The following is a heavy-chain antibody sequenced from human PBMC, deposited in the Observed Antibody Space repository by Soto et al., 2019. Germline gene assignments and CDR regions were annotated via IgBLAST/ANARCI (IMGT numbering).Heavy chain of an antibody. CDR3: ARLSFTYGPYGMDV. J-gene: IGHJ6*02. CDR2: IYYSGST. V-gene: IGHV4-31*03. D-gene: IGHD3-10*01. Sequence: QVQLQESGPGLVKPSQTLSLTCTVSGGSISSGGYYWSWIRQHPGKGLEWIGYIYYSGSTYYNPSLKICVTISVDTSKNQFSLKLSSVTAADTAVYYCARLSFTYGPYGMDVWCQGTTVTVSS. CDR1: GGSISSGGYY.